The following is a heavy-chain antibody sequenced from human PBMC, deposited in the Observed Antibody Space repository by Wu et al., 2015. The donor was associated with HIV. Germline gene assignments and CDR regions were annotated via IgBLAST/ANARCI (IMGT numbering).Heavy chain of an antibody. J-gene: IGHJ4*02. V-gene: IGHV1-69-2*01. CDR2: VDPEDGET. CDR1: GYIFTDFY. Sequence: VQLVQSGAEMKKPGTSVTISCRVSGYIFTDFYLHWVQQAPGKGLEWMGLVDPEDGETTYAEKFQGRVAITADTSTNTAYMQLSSLEFDDTAIYYCATGDEGGGYSEFWGQGTLVTVSS. D-gene: IGHD2-21*01. CDR3: ATGDEGGGYSEF.